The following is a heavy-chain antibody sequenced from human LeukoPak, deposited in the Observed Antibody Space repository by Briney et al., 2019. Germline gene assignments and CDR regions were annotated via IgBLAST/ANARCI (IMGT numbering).Heavy chain of an antibody. CDR1: GGSFSGYY. D-gene: IGHD3-10*01. CDR2: INHSGST. Sequence: SETLSLTCAVYGGSFSGYYWSWIRQPPGKGLEWIGEINHSGSTNYNPSLKSRVTISVDTSKNQFSLKLSSVTAADTAVYYCARHVPGLRGSGSYYNRRYYYYYMDVWGKGTTVTISS. J-gene: IGHJ6*03. CDR3: ARHVPGLRGSGSYYNRRYYYYYMDV. V-gene: IGHV4-34*01.